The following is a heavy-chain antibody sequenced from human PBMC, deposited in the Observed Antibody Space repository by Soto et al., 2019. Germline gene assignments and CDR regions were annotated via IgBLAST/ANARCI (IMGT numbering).Heavy chain of an antibody. Sequence: SETLSLTCTVSGGSFTSSSYYWGWIRQPPGKGLEWIGSIYYSGSTYYNPSLKSRVTISVDTSKNQFSLKLSSVTAADTAVFYCARQGDYYGSGSYFDYWGQGTLVTVSS. CDR2: IYYSGST. CDR1: GGSFTSSSYY. V-gene: IGHV4-39*01. CDR3: ARQGDYYGSGSYFDY. D-gene: IGHD3-10*01. J-gene: IGHJ4*02.